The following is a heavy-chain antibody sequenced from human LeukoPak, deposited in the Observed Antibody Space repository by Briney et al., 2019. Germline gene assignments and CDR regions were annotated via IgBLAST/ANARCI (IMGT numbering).Heavy chain of an antibody. V-gene: IGHV3-23*01. CDR3: AKDPGNNDDYVWGSYRPRTDY. CDR2: ISGSGGST. D-gene: IGHD3-16*02. Sequence: QPGGSVRLSCAASGFTFSSYAMSWVRQAPGKGLEWVSAISGSGGSTYYADSVKGRFTISRDNSKNTLYLQMNSLRAEDTAVYYCAKDPGNNDDYVWGSYRPRTDYWGQGTLVTVSS. CDR1: GFTFSSYA. J-gene: IGHJ4*02.